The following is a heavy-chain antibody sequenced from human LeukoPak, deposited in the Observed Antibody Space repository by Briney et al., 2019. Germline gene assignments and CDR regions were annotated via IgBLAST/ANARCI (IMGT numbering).Heavy chain of an antibody. D-gene: IGHD3-10*01. CDR3: ARDITMVRGVIDY. CDR2: IKRDGSEK. Sequence: GGSLRLSCAASGFTFSSYAMSWVRQAPGKGLEWVANIKRDGSEKYYVDSVKGRFTISRDNAKNSLYLQMNSLRAEDTAVYYCARDITMVRGVIDYWGQGTLVTVSS. J-gene: IGHJ4*02. V-gene: IGHV3-7*01. CDR1: GFTFSSYA.